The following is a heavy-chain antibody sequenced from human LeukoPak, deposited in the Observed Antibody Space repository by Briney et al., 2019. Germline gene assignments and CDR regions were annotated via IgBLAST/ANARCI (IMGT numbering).Heavy chain of an antibody. CDR1: GFTFSNAW. J-gene: IGHJ4*02. V-gene: IGHV3-15*01. CDR3: ARDLTLPLSGSGSYRDY. D-gene: IGHD3-10*01. Sequence: GGSLRLSCAASGFTFSNAWMSWVRQAPGKGLEWVGRIKSKTDGGTTDYAAPVKGRFTISRDDSKNTLYLQMNSLKTEDTAVYYCARDLTLPLSGSGSYRDYWGQGTLVTVSS. CDR2: IKSKTDGGTT.